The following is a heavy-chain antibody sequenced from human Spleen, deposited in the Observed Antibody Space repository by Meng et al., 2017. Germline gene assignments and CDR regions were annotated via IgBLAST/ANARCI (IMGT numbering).Heavy chain of an antibody. J-gene: IGHJ4*02. Sequence: QVTHPHWGPGLLQPSQTLSFTCVVSGGSFYDYCWSWMRPTPGKGLEWIGETNHSGNTNYTPSLESRATISVDTSQNNLSLKLSSVTAADLAVYYCARGPTTMAHDFDYWGQGTLVTVSS. D-gene: IGHD4-11*01. V-gene: IGHV4-34*01. CDR2: TNHSGNT. CDR1: GGSFYDYC. CDR3: ARGPTTMAHDFDY.